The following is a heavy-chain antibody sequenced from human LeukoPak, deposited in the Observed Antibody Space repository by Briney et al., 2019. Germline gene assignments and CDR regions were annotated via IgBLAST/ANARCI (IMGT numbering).Heavy chain of an antibody. J-gene: IGHJ3*01. V-gene: IGHV3-7*01. D-gene: IGHD2-21*02. CDR1: GFTFSIYW. Sequence: GSLRLSCAASGFTFSIYWMSWVRQARGKGLEWVANINQDGSQKYYVDSVKGRFTISRDNAKNSFFLQMSSLRAEDTSVYYCVAGDWGVRDFFDRWGRGTMVTVSS. CDR3: VAGDWGVRDFFDR. CDR2: INQDGSQK.